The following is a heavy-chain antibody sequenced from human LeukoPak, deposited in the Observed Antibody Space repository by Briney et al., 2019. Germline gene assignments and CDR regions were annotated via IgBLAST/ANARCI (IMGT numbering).Heavy chain of an antibody. Sequence: SGTLSLTCAVSGGSISSSTWWSWVRQPPGRGLEWIGEIYHSGSTNYNPSLKSRLTISVDKSKNQFSPKLSSVTAADTAVYYCASVHTAMVTFDYWGQGTLVTVSS. CDR1: GGSISSSTW. V-gene: IGHV4-4*02. CDR2: IYHSGST. J-gene: IGHJ4*02. CDR3: ASVHTAMVTFDY. D-gene: IGHD5-18*01.